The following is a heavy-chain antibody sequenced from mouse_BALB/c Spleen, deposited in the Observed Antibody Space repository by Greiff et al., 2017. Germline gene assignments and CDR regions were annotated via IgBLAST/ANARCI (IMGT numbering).Heavy chain of an antibody. J-gene: IGHJ2*01. CDR2: ISDGGSYT. CDR1: GFTFSDYY. D-gene: IGHD2-4*01. V-gene: IGHV5-4*02. Sequence: EVQRVESGGGLVKPGGSLKLSCAASGFTFSDYYMYWVRQTPEKRLEWVATISDGGSYTYYPDSVKGRFTISRDNAKNNLYLQMSSLKSEDTAMYYCAREGDYVYFDYWGQGTTLTVSS. CDR3: AREGDYVYFDY.